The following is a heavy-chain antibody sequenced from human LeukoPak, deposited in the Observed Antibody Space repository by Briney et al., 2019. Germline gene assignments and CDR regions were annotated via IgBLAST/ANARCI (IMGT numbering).Heavy chain of an antibody. V-gene: IGHV4-34*01. CDR1: GGSFSYNQ. Sequence: SETLSLTCAVYGGSFSYNQWVWVRQPPGKGLEWIGEINDSGSTNYNPSLKSRLSVSIDKSKNQFSLRLTSVTAADTAIYYCARRNAGGWLNYYDYWGQGTLVTVSS. D-gene: IGHD6-19*01. CDR2: INDSGST. J-gene: IGHJ4*02. CDR3: ARRNAGGWLNYYDY.